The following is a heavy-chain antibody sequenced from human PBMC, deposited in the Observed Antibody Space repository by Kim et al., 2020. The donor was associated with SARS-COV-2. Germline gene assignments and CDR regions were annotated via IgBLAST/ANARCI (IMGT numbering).Heavy chain of an antibody. Sequence: KFQGRVTMTRNTSISKAYMELSSLRSEDTAVYYCARGPHYGSGSSYFDYWGQGTLVTVSS. V-gene: IGHV1-8*01. D-gene: IGHD3-10*01. J-gene: IGHJ4*02. CDR3: ARGPHYGSGSSYFDY.